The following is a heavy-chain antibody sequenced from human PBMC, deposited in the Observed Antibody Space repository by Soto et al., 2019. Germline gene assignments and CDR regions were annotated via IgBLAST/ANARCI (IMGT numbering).Heavy chain of an antibody. CDR3: ARGGEVTTFRFKGLRYAFDI. CDR1: GGSISSSSYY. CDR2: IYYSGST. Sequence: QLQLQESGPGLVKPSETLSLTCTVSGGSISSSSYYWGWIRQPPGKGLEWIGSIYYSGSTYYNPSLKSRVTISVDTSKNQFSLKLSSVTAADTAVYYCARGGEVTTFRFKGLRYAFDIWGQGTMVTVSS. V-gene: IGHV4-39*01. D-gene: IGHD4-17*01. J-gene: IGHJ3*02.